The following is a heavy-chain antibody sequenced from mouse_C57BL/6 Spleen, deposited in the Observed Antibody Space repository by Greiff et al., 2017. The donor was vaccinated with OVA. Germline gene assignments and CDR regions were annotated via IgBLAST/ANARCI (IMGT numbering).Heavy chain of an antibody. CDR1: GYTFTSYW. CDR3: ARDSSGYDAMDY. CDR2: IDPSDSET. J-gene: IGHJ4*01. V-gene: IGHV1-52*01. Sequence: QVQLQQSGAELVRPGSSVKLSCKASGYTFTSYWMHWVKQRPIQGLEWIGNIDPSDSETHYNQKFKDKATLTVDKSSSTAYMQLSSLTSEDSAVYYCARDSSGYDAMDYWGQGTSVTVSS. D-gene: IGHD3-2*02.